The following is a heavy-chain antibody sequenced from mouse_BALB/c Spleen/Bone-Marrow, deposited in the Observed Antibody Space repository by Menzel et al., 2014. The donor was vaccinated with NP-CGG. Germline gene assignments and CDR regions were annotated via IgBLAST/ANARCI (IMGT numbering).Heavy chain of an antibody. CDR2: IWSGGST. Sequence: QVQLKQSGPGLVQPSQSLSIPCTVSGFSLTSYGVHWVRQSPGKGLEWLGVIWSGGSTDYNAAFISRLSISKDNSKSQVFLKMNSLQADDTAIYYCARNSPIYYGYDEAMDYWGQGTSVTVSS. V-gene: IGHV2-4-1*01. CDR1: GFSLTSYG. CDR3: ARNSPIYYGYDEAMDY. D-gene: IGHD2-2*01. J-gene: IGHJ4*01.